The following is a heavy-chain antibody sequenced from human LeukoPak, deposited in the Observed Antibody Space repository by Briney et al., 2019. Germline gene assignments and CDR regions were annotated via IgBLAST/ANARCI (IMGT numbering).Heavy chain of an antibody. CDR1: GYTFTGYY. D-gene: IGHD7-27*01. Sequence: ASVKVSCKAPGYTFTGYYMHWVRQAPGQGLEWMGRLNPNSGGTNYAQKFQGRVTMTRDTSISTAYMELSRLRSDDTAVYYCARDNRELTGDVGYWGQGTLVTVSS. V-gene: IGHV1-2*06. CDR3: ARDNRELTGDVGY. CDR2: LNPNSGGT. J-gene: IGHJ4*02.